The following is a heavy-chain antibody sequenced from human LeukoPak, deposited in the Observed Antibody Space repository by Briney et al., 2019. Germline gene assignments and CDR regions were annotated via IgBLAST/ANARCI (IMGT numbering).Heavy chain of an antibody. CDR3: ARDRSGNRWYPDAFDI. CDR2: MYYGATT. J-gene: IGHJ3*02. CDR1: GGSISNYY. Sequence: SETLSLTCTVSGGSISNYYWGWIRQPPGKGLEWIGTMYYGATTYYNPSLRSRITISVDTSKNQFSLKVNSVTAGDTAVYYCARDRSGNRWYPDAFDIWGQGTMVTVSS. V-gene: IGHV4-39*07. D-gene: IGHD1-26*01.